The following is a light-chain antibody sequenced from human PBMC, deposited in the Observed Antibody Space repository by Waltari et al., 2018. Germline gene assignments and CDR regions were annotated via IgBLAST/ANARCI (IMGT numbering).Light chain of an antibody. CDR1: KSISSW. CDR2: KAS. Sequence: DIQITQIPSPLSASVGDRFTITCRASKSISSWLACYHQKPGKAPKLLIYKASTVESGVPSRFSGSGSGTEFTLTISSLQPDDFATYYCQQYKSYVLTFGGGTKVEIK. V-gene: IGKV1-5*03. J-gene: IGKJ4*01. CDR3: QQYKSYVLT.